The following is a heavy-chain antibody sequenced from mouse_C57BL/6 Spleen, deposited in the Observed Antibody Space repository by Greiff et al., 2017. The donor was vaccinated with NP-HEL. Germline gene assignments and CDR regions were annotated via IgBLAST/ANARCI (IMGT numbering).Heavy chain of an antibody. CDR1: GYTFTDYY. V-gene: IGHV1-76*01. CDR2: IYPGSGNT. J-gene: IGHJ3*01. D-gene: IGHD1-1*01. CDR3: AKSEYYGSSWFAY. Sequence: VQGVESGAELVRPGASVKLSCKASGYTFTDYYINWVKQRPGKGLEWIARIYPGSGNTYYNEKLKGKATLTAEKYSSTAYMQLSSLTSEDSAVYFCAKSEYYGSSWFAYWGQGTLVTVSA.